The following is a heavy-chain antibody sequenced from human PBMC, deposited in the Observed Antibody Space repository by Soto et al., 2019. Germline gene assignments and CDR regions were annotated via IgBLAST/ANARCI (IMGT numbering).Heavy chain of an antibody. CDR1: GYTFTSYD. V-gene: IGHV1-8*01. Sequence: QVQLVQSGAEVKKPGASVKVSCKASGYTFTSYDINWVRQATGQGLEWMGWMNPNSGNTGYAQKFQGRVTMTRNTSISTAYMELSSLRSEDTAVYYCARGGRRRGIVLVPAAISDYWGQGTLVTVSS. D-gene: IGHD2-2*01. J-gene: IGHJ4*02. CDR3: ARGGRRRGIVLVPAAISDY. CDR2: MNPNSGNT.